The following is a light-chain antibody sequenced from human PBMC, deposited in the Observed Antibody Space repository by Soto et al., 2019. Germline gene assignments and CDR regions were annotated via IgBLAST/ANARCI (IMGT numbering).Light chain of an antibody. CDR3: LQRTDWQYN. Sequence: EIVLTQSPATLSLSPGERATLSCRASQSVSSYLAWYQQKPGQAPRLLIYDASIRVTGIPARFSGSGAGTTFALTISSREPEDFEVYNCLQRTDWQYNFAQGTKVEIK. V-gene: IGKV3-11*01. CDR2: DAS. J-gene: IGKJ2*01. CDR1: QSVSSY.